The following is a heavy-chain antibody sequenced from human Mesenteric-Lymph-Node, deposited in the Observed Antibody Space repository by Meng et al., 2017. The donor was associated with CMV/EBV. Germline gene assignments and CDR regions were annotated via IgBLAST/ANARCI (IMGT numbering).Heavy chain of an antibody. CDR3: ARDPGSAHVCSSTSCYRGYYYGMDV. D-gene: IGHD2-2*02. CDR1: GFTFSSYA. J-gene: IGHJ6*02. V-gene: IGHV3-30*04. Sequence: GESLKISCAASGFTFSSYAMHWVRQAPGKGLEWVAVISYDGSNKYYADSVKGRFTISRDNSKNTLYLQMSSLRAEDTAVYYCARDPGSAHVCSSTSCYRGYYYGMDVWGQGTTVTVSS. CDR2: ISYDGSNK.